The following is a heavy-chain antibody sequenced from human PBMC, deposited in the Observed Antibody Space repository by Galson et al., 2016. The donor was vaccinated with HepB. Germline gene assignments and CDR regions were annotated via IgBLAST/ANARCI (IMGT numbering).Heavy chain of an antibody. D-gene: IGHD3-16*01. V-gene: IGHV4-31*03. CDR1: GDSISNVGYQ. J-gene: IGHJ6*04. CDR3: ATLKTSLGGHFGMDV. Sequence: TLSLTCSVSGDSISNVGYQWGWIRQYPGKGLEWIGSIDYRGSPYYNPSLTSRVTISMDTSNDHFSLKLTSVTAADTAMYYCATLKTSLGGHFGMDVWGNGTTVTVSS. CDR2: IDYRGSP.